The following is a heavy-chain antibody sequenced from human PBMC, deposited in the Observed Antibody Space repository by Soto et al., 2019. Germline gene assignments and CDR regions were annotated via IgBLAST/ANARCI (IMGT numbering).Heavy chain of an antibody. CDR3: ARDLYGDYSRDAFDI. Sequence: ASVKVSCKASGYTFTSYGISWVRQAPGQGLEWMGWISAYNGNTNYAQKLQGRVTMTTDTSTSTAYMELRSLRSDDTAVYYCARDLYGDYSRDAFDIWGRGTMVTVSS. J-gene: IGHJ3*02. CDR1: GYTFTSYG. V-gene: IGHV1-18*01. CDR2: ISAYNGNT. D-gene: IGHD4-17*01.